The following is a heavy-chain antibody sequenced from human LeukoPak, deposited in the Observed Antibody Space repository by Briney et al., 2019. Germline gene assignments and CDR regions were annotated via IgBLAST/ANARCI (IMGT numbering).Heavy chain of an antibody. V-gene: IGHV4-61*01. CDR1: GGSVSSGSYY. CDR3: ATPVRGDNYFDH. J-gene: IGHJ4*02. D-gene: IGHD3-10*01. Sequence: PSETLSLTCTVSGGSVSSGSYYWSWIRQPPGKGLEWIGYIYYSGSTNYNSSLKSRVTISVDTSKNQFSLKLSSVTAADTAVYYCATPVRGDNYFDHWGQGTLVTVSS. CDR2: IYYSGST.